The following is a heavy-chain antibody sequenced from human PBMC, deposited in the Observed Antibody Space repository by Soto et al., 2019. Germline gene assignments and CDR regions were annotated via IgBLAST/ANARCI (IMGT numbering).Heavy chain of an antibody. Sequence: ASVKVSCKASGYTFTSYGISWVRQAPGQGLEWMGWISAYNGNTNYAQKLQGRVTMTTDTSTSTAYMELRSLRSDDTAVYYCARDHFVVVPAAITPDAFDIWGQGTMVTVSS. CDR2: ISAYNGNT. D-gene: IGHD2-2*02. CDR3: ARDHFVVVPAAITPDAFDI. CDR1: GYTFTSYG. V-gene: IGHV1-18*01. J-gene: IGHJ3*02.